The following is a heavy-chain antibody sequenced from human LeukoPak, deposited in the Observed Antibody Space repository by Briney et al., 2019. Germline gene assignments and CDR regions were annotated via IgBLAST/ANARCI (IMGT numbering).Heavy chain of an antibody. CDR2: IIPILGIA. J-gene: IGHJ4*02. CDR1: GGTSSNYI. D-gene: IGHD6-6*01. CDR3: ASTYTSSSGASFDY. Sequence: SVKVSCKASGGTSSNYIFSWVRQAPGQGLDWMGRIIPILGIANYAQKFQGRVTITADKSTSTAYMELSSLRSEDTAIYYCASTYTSSSGASFDYWGQGTLVTVSS. V-gene: IGHV1-69*02.